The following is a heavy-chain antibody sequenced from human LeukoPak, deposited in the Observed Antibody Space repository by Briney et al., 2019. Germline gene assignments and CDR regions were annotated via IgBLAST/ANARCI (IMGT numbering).Heavy chain of an antibody. Sequence: PSQTLSLTCTVSGGSISSGDYYWSWIRQPPGKGLEWIGYIYYSGSTYYNPSLTSRVTISVDTSKNQFSLKLSSVTAADTAVYYCARVVDDSSGYDAFDIWGQGTMVTVSS. J-gene: IGHJ3*02. CDR2: IYYSGST. D-gene: IGHD3-22*01. CDR3: ARVVDDSSGYDAFDI. V-gene: IGHV4-30-4*08. CDR1: GGSISSGDYY.